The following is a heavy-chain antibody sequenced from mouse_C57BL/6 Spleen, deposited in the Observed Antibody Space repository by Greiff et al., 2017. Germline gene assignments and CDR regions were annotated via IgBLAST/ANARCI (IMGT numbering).Heavy chain of an antibody. CDR2: IDPENGDT. V-gene: IGHV14-4*01. J-gene: IGHJ2*01. CDR1: GFNIKDDY. D-gene: IGHD1-1*01. Sequence: EVQLQQSGAELVRPGASVKLSCTASGFNIKDDYMHWVKQRPEQGLEWIGWIDPENGDTEYASKFQGKATITADTSSNTAYLQLSSLTSEDTAVYYCTTKITTVVARDDWGKGTTLTVSS. CDR3: TTKITTVVARDD.